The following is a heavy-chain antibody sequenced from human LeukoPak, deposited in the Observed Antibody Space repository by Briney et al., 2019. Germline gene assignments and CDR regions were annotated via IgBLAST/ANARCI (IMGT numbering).Heavy chain of an antibody. J-gene: IGHJ4*02. CDR2: IYYSGST. CDR3: ARDSSGYYRYFDY. V-gene: IGHV4-59*01. D-gene: IGHD3-22*01. Sequence: SETLSLTCTVPGGSISSYYWSWIRQSPGKGLEWIGYIYYSGSTNYNPSLKSRVTISVDTSKNQFSLNLSSVTAADTAVYYCARDSSGYYRYFDYWGQGTLVTVSS. CDR1: GGSISSYY.